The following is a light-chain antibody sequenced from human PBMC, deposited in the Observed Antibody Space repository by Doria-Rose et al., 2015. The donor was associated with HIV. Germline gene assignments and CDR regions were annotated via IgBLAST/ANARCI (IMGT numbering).Light chain of an antibody. CDR1: QRVATY. J-gene: IGKJ1*01. Sequence: TQSPATLSLSPGERATLSCRASQRVATYLAWFQQKLGQAPRLLIYDASNRATGIPARFSGGGSGTDLTLTISSLGPEDFAVYYCQQRSNWLWTFGQGTKVEIK. CDR2: DAS. V-gene: IGKV3-11*01. CDR3: QQRSNWLWT.